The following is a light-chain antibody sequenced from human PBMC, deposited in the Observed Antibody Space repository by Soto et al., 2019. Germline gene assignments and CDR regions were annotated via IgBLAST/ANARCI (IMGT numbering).Light chain of an antibody. J-gene: IGKJ2*01. CDR3: LQNHDYPRT. V-gene: IGKV1-6*01. Sequence: AIQMTQSPSSLSASVGDRVSIACRASQAIENNLGRFQQKPGKAPKLLIYAASTLHTGVPSRFSGSGSGTDFTLTISSLQPEDFAVYYCLQNHDYPRTFGQGTKLEIK. CDR2: AAS. CDR1: QAIENN.